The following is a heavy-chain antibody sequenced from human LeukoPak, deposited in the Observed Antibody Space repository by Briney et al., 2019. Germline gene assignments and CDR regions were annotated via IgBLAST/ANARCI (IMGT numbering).Heavy chain of an antibody. CDR3: AGKRRLLRFDY. CDR1: GGSFSGYY. J-gene: IGHJ4*02. D-gene: IGHD1-26*01. Sequence: SETLSLTCAVYGGSFSGYYWSWIRQPPGKGLEWIGEINHSGSTNYNPSLKSRVTISVDTSKNQFSLKLSSVTAADTAVYYCAGKRRLLRFDYWGQGTLVTASS. CDR2: INHSGST. V-gene: IGHV4-34*01.